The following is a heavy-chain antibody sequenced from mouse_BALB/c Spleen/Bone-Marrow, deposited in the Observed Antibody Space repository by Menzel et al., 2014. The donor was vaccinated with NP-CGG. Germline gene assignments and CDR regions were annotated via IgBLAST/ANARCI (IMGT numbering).Heavy chain of an antibody. Sequence: LQQSGSELVRPGASVKLSCKASGYTFTSYWMHWVKQRPGQGLEWIGNIYPGSGSTNYDEKFKSKATLTVDTSSSTAYMRLSSLTSEDSAVYYCTSYGAWFAYWGQGTLVTVSA. J-gene: IGHJ3*01. CDR3: TSYGAWFAY. CDR1: GYTFTSYW. V-gene: IGHV1S22*01. D-gene: IGHD1-1*01. CDR2: IYPGSGST.